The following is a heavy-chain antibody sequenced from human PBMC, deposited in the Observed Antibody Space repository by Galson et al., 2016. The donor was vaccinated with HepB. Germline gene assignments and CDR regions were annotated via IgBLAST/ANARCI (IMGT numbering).Heavy chain of an antibody. CDR1: GGSLSGYY. CDR2: INHSGSS. Sequence: SETLSLTCAVYGGSLSGYYWSWIRQPPGKGLEWIGEINHSGSSNYNPSLKSRVSISVDTSRNQFSLRLRSETAADTAVYYCSRGDYGDYAFFYWGQGTLVTVSS. CDR3: SRGDYGDYAFFY. V-gene: IGHV4-34*01. J-gene: IGHJ4*02. D-gene: IGHD4-17*01.